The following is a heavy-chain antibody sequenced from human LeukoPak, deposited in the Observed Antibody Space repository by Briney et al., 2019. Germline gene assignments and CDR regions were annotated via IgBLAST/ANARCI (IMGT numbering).Heavy chain of an antibody. CDR2: IIPIFGTA. CDR3: ARGGTYYYDSSGYAAFDY. J-gene: IGHJ4*02. D-gene: IGHD3-22*01. Sequence: ASVNVSCKASVGTFSSYAISWVRLAPGQGLEWMGGIIPIFGTANYAQKFQGRVTITADESTSKAYMELSSLRSEDTAVYYCARGGTYYYDSSGYAAFDYWGQGTLVTVSS. V-gene: IGHV1-69*13. CDR1: VGTFSSYA.